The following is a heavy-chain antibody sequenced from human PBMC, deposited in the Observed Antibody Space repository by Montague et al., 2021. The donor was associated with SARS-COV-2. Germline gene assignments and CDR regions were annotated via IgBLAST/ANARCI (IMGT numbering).Heavy chain of an antibody. V-gene: IGHV4-34*01. CDR3: GRDRPRSYYYGSVTYTWGGYGMDV. J-gene: IGHJ6*02. Sequence: SETLSLTCAVNGGSFSGYYWSWIRQPPAKGLEWIGEINHSGRTNNNPSLKSRVIISVDTSKNQFSLKLSSVTAADTALYYCGRDRPRSYYYGSVTYTWGGYGMDVWGQGTTVTVPS. CDR1: GGSFSGYY. D-gene: IGHD3-10*01. CDR2: INHSGRT.